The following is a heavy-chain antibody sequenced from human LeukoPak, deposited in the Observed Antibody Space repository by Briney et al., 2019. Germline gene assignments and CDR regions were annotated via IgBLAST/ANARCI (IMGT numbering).Heavy chain of an antibody. CDR1: GGSISRYY. Sequence: SETLSLTCTVSGGSISRYYWSWIRQPAGEGLEWIGRIYTSGSTNYNPSLKSRVTMSVDTSKNQFSLKLGSVTAADTAVYYCATDGGARFDYWGQGTLVTVSS. CDR2: IYTSGST. CDR3: ATDGGARFDY. V-gene: IGHV4-4*07. J-gene: IGHJ4*02. D-gene: IGHD1-26*01.